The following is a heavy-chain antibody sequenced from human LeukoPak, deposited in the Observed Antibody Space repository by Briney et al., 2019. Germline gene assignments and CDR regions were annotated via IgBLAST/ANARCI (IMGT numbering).Heavy chain of an antibody. Sequence: GGSLKLSCAASGFTFGVSTMHWVRQASGKGVEWVGRIRTKANTYATAYSASVKGRFTISRDDSKNTAYLQMNSLKTEDTAVYYCTVSGIASDAFDVWGQGTMVTVSS. V-gene: IGHV3-73*01. D-gene: IGHD2-21*01. CDR1: GFTFGVST. CDR3: TVSGIASDAFDV. CDR2: IRTKANTYAT. J-gene: IGHJ3*01.